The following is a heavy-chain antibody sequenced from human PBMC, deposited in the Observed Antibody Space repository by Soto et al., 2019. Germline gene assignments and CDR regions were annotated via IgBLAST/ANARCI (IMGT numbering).Heavy chain of an antibody. D-gene: IGHD2-21*01. CDR2: IIPKLGSA. J-gene: IGHJ4*02. V-gene: IGHV1-69*01. CDR1: GGGNLRDYR. Sequence: QVQLVQSGAEVKEPGSSVKVSCKASGGGNLRDYRTTLVRRAPGQGLEWMGGIIPKLGSANYAQNFQGRVTITADESTNTVYMELRSLRSDDTAVYYCARGGDGYHFGAVYWGQGTQVTVSS. CDR3: ARGGDGYHFGAVY.